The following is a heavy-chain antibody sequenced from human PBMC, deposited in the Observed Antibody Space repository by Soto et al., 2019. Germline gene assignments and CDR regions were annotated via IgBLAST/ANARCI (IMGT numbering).Heavy chain of an antibody. CDR2: IYYSGST. D-gene: IGHD4-17*01. Sequence: PSETLCLTCTVSGGSISSGGYYWSWIRQHPGKGLEWIGYIYYSGSTNYNPSLKSRVTISVDTSKNQFSLKLSSVTAADTAVYYCARGNDYGDVGLDYWGQGTLVTVSS. V-gene: IGHV4-31*03. CDR1: GGSISSGGYY. CDR3: ARGNDYGDVGLDY. J-gene: IGHJ4*02.